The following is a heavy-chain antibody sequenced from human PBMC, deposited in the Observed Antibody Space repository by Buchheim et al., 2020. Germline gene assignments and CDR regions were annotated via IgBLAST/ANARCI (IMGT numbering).Heavy chain of an antibody. D-gene: IGHD2-15*01. V-gene: IGHV5-51*01. CDR3: ARLPCSGGSCYGDYGMDV. Sequence: EVQLVQSGAEVKKPGESLKISCKGSGYSFTSYWIGWVRQMPGKGLEWMGIIYPGDSDTRYSPSFQGQVTISADKSISTAYPHWSSLKASDTAMYYCARLPCSGGSCYGDYGMDVWGQGTT. J-gene: IGHJ6*02. CDR2: IYPGDSDT. CDR1: GYSFTSYW.